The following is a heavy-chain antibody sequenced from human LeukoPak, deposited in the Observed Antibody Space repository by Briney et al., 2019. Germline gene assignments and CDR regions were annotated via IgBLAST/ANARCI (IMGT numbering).Heavy chain of an antibody. D-gene: IGHD7-27*01. CDR2: SSWIGGST. J-gene: IGHJ4*02. CDR1: GFTSDDYA. V-gene: IGHV3-43D*03. Sequence: GGSLRLSCAVSGFTSDDYALHWVRQVPGKGLEWLAFSSWIGGSTDYVDSVKGRFSISRDNIKNSLYLEMNSLRPEDTALYYCVRSRAASLGYFDYWGQGTLVTVSS. CDR3: VRSRAASLGYFDY.